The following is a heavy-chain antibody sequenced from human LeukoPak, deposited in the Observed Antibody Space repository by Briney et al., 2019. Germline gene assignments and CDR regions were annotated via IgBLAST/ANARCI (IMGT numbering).Heavy chain of an antibody. CDR1: GFTFSSYW. CDR3: ARTPGYSSTW. Sequence: GGSLRLSCAASGFTFSSYWMHWVRQAPGKGLVWVSRINSDGSSSIYADSVKGRFTISRDNAKNTLYLQMNSLRGEDTAVYYCARTPGYSSTWWGQGTLVTVSS. V-gene: IGHV3-74*01. CDR2: INSDGSSS. J-gene: IGHJ4*02. D-gene: IGHD6-13*01.